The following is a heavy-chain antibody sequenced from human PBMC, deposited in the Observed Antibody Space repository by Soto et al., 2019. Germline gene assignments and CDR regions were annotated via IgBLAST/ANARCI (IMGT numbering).Heavy chain of an antibody. J-gene: IGHJ3*02. D-gene: IGHD7-27*01. CDR3: ARTPNWGSADAFDI. CDR1: GFTFSSYA. V-gene: IGHV3-30*04. Sequence: GGSLRLSCAASGFTFSSYAMHWVRQAPGKWLEWEAVISYDGSNKSYADSVKGRFTISRDNSKNTLYLQMNSLRAEDTAVYYCARTPNWGSADAFDIWGQGTMVTVSS. CDR2: ISYDGSNK.